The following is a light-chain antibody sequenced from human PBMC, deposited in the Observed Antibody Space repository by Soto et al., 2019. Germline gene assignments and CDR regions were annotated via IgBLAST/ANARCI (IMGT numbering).Light chain of an antibody. V-gene: IGLV2-23*02. Sequence: QSALTQPASVSGSPGQSITISCTGTSSDVGSYNLVSWYQHHPGKAPHLMIYEVNKRPSGVSNRFSGSKSGNTASLTISGLQAEDEADYYCCSYAGSSTWVFGGGTKLTVL. CDR2: EVN. CDR1: SSDVGSYNL. J-gene: IGLJ3*02. CDR3: CSYAGSSTWV.